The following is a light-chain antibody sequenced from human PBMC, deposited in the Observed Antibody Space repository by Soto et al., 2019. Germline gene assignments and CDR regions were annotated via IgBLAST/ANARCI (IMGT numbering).Light chain of an antibody. Sequence: EIVMTQSPDAVYVTQGERATLSCRASQSVRSNLAWYQHKPGQAPRLLIYDGSTRALGIPARFSGSGSGTEFTLTISSLQSEDFAVYFCQQYNNWPPTWTFGQGTKVDI. J-gene: IGKJ1*01. CDR2: DGS. CDR3: QQYNNWPPTWT. CDR1: QSVRSN. V-gene: IGKV3-15*01.